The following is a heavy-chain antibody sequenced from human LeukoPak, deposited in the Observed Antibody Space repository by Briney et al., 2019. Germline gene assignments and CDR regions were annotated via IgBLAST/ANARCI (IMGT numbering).Heavy chain of an antibody. CDR3: ARSPASSSSPFDY. J-gene: IGHJ4*02. CDR1: GGSFSSYY. CDR2: IYYSGST. Sequence: PSETLSLTCTVSGGSFSSYYWSWLRQPPGKGLEWIGYIYYSGSTNYNPSLKSRVTISVDTSKNQFSLKLSSVTAADTAVYYCARSPASSSSPFDYWGQGTLVTVSS. V-gene: IGHV4-59*01. D-gene: IGHD6-6*01.